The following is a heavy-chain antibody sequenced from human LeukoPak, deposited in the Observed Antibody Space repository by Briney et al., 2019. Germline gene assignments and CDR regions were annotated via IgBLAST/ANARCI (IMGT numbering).Heavy chain of an antibody. CDR1: GYTFTGYY. CDR3: ARSGIRYFDWLPTGYFDY. Sequence: ASVKVSCKASGYTFTGYYMHWVRQAPGQGLEWMGWINPNSGGTNYAQKFQGRVTMTRDTSISTAYMELSRPRSDDTAVYYCARSGIRYFDWLPTGYFDYWGQGTLVTVSS. V-gene: IGHV1-2*02. CDR2: INPNSGGT. D-gene: IGHD3-9*01. J-gene: IGHJ4*02.